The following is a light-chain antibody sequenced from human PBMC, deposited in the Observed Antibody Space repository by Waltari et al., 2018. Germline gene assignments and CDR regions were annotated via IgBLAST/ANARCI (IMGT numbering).Light chain of an antibody. Sequence: EIVLTQSPATLSLSPGERATLSCQASDTVGTYLMWYHQRPGQSPRLLIHGSDRATGVPARFSGSGSGTDFTLTISSLEPEDIGIYYCQQRSDWPGTFGQGTRLEI. CDR1: DTVGTY. V-gene: IGKV3-11*01. J-gene: IGKJ1*01. CDR2: GS. CDR3: QQRSDWPGT.